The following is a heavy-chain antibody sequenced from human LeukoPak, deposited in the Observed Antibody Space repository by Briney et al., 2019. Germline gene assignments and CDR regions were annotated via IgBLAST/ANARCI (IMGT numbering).Heavy chain of an antibody. D-gene: IGHD3-3*02. Sequence: SETLSLTCTVSGGSISSYYWSWIRQPPGKGLEWIGYIYYSGSTNYNPSLKSRVTISVDTSKNQFSLKLSSVTAADTAVYYCARVSEPYYYYGMDVWGQGTTVTVSS. J-gene: IGHJ6*02. CDR1: GGSISSYY. V-gene: IGHV4-59*01. CDR3: ARVSEPYYYYGMDV. CDR2: IYYSGST.